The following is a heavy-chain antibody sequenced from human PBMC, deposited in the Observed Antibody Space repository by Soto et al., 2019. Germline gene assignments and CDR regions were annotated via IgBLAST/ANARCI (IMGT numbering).Heavy chain of an antibody. CDR2: VYSTGTT. CDR3: ARVSKLVAPKDGRRAYFFAMDV. V-gene: IGHV4-61*08. J-gene: IGHJ6*02. D-gene: IGHD6-6*01. Sequence: LXLACAVSAESVSSSDFYWTWIRQRPGNPLEWIGYVYSTGTTNYSPSLKSRVDMSVDTSENQFSLKLRSVTAADAAVYFCARVSKLVAPKDGRRAYFFAMDVWGHGTTVTVSS. CDR1: AESVSSSDFY.